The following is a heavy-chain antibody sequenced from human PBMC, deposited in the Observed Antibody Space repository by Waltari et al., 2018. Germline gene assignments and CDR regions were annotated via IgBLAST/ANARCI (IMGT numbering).Heavy chain of an antibody. D-gene: IGHD2-2*01. J-gene: IGHJ4*02. CDR2: INHSGST. V-gene: IGHV4-34*01. Sequence: QVQLQQWGAGLLKPSETLSLTCAVYGGSFSVEYVSWIRQPPGKGLEWIGEINHSGSTNYNPSLKSRVTISVDTSKNQFSLKLSSVTAADTAVYYCASEGVVPAASFDYWGQGTLVTVSS. CDR3: ASEGVVPAASFDY. CDR1: GGSFSVEY.